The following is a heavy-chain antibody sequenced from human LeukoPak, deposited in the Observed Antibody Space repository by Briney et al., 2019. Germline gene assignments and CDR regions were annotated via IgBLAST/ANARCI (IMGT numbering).Heavy chain of an antibody. Sequence: GGSLTLSCAASGFTFSSSTMNWVRQAPGKGLEWVSSISSSSNYIYYADSVKGRFTTSRDNAKNSLYLQMNSLRADDTAVYYCVRIPNSANFPNWFDPWGQGTLVTVSS. D-gene: IGHD4/OR15-4a*01. J-gene: IGHJ5*02. CDR2: ISSSSNYI. CDR1: GFTFSSST. CDR3: VRIPNSANFPNWFDP. V-gene: IGHV3-21*01.